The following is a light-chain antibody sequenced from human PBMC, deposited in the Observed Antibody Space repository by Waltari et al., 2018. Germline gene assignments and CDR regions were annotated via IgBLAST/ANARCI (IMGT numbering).Light chain of an antibody. J-gene: IGKJ1*01. CDR1: QSISSW. Sequence: DIQMTQSPSTLSASVGDRVTITCRASQSISSWLAWYQQKPGKAPKLLIYKASSLESGVPSRFSGSGSVTAFTLTISSLQPDYFATYYCQQYNGYSWTFGQGTKVEIK. CDR2: KAS. V-gene: IGKV1-5*03. CDR3: QQYNGYSWT.